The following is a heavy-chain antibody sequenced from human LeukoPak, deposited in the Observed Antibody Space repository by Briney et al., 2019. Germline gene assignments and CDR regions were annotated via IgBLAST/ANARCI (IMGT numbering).Heavy chain of an antibody. CDR1: GYTFTGYY. Sequence: GASVKVSCKASGYTFTGYYMHWVRQAPGQGLEWMGWINPNSGGTNYAQKFQGRVTMTRDTSISTAYMELSRLRSDDTAVYYCARVWSHDYGDYRRPGYAFDIWGQGTMVTVSS. V-gene: IGHV1-2*02. D-gene: IGHD4-17*01. CDR3: ARVWSHDYGDYRRPGYAFDI. CDR2: INPNSGGT. J-gene: IGHJ3*02.